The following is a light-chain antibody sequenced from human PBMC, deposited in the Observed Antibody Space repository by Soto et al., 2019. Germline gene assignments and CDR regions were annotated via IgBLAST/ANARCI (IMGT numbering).Light chain of an antibody. CDR1: QSISSW. CDR2: EAS. J-gene: IGKJ1*01. V-gene: IGKV1-5*03. Sequence: DIQMTQSPSTLSASVGDRVTITCRASQSISSWLAWYQQKPGKAPKLLIYEASRLEIGVPSRFSGSGSGTEFTLTISSLQPDDFATYYCQHYNSYSEAFGQGTKVDI. CDR3: QHYNSYSEA.